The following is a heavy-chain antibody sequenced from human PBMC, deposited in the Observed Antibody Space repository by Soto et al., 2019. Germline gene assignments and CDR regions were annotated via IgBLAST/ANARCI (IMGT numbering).Heavy chain of an antibody. V-gene: IGHV3-48*02. CDR1: GFTFSSYS. Sequence: QPGGSLRLSCAASGFTFSSYSMNWVRQAPGKGLEWVSYISSSSSTIYYADSVKGRFTISRDNAKNSLYLQMNSLRDEDTAVYYCAREAPYCSGGSCYSSTPDYWGQGTLVTVSS. J-gene: IGHJ4*02. CDR2: ISSSSSTI. CDR3: AREAPYCSGGSCYSSTPDY. D-gene: IGHD2-15*01.